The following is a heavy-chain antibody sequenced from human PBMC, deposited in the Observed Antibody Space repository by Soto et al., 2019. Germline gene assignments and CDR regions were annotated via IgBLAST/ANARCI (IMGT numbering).Heavy chain of an antibody. CDR2: IDPSDSYT. D-gene: IGHD2-2*01. J-gene: IGHJ6*02. CDR1: GYSFTSYW. Sequence: PGESLKISCKGSGYSFTSYWISWVRQMPGKGLEWMGRIDPSDSYTNYSPSFQGHVTISADKSISTAYLQWSSLKASDTAMYYCARLAPIVVVPAAIDYYYGMDVCGQGTTVTVSS. CDR3: ARLAPIVVVPAAIDYYYGMDV. V-gene: IGHV5-10-1*01.